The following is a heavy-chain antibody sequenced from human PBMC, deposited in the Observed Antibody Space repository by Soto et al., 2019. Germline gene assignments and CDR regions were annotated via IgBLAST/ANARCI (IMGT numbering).Heavy chain of an antibody. CDR1: GFTLSTFA. V-gene: IGHV3-30-3*02. J-gene: IGHJ4*02. CDR3: AKSSSGLRDYFDS. CDR2: TSYDGLNT. Sequence: GGSLRLSCAVSGFTLSTFAMHGVRQAPGKGLEWVATTSYDGLNTFYGESVRGRFSISRDTSKNTLFLQMNSLKTEDTAVYYCAKSSSGLRDYFDSWGRGTLVTSPQ. D-gene: IGHD3-10*01.